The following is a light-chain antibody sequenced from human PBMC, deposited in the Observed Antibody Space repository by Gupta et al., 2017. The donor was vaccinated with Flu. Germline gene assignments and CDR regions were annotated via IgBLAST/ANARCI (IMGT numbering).Light chain of an antibody. V-gene: IGKV1-33*01. CDR1: QDISNY. CDR3: QQYDNPLIT. Sequence: DLQMTQSPSSLSASVGDRVTITCQASQDISNYLNWYQQEPGKAPKLLIYDASNLETGVPSRFSGSGSGTDFTFTISSLQPEDIATYYCQQYDNPLITFGPGTKVDIK. J-gene: IGKJ3*01. CDR2: DAS.